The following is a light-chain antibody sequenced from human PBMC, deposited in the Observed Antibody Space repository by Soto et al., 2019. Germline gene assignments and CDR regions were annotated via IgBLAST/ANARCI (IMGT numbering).Light chain of an antibody. CDR1: ASNIGNNS. Sequence: SVLTHPPSVSAAPGQRVTISCSGSASNIGNNSVSWYQQLPGAAPKLLIYDDNNRPSGIPDRFSGSKSGTSATLGITGLQTGDEADYYCGTWDTSLPACVFGPGTKVTVL. CDR3: GTWDTSLPACV. V-gene: IGLV1-51*01. J-gene: IGLJ1*01. CDR2: DDN.